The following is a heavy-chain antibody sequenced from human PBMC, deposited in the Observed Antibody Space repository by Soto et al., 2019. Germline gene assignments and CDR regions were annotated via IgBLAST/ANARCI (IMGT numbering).Heavy chain of an antibody. V-gene: IGHV3-23*01. Sequence: EVQLLQSGGGLAQPGTSLRLSCAASGFTFKYYDMTWVRQAPGKGLEWVSTISGSGDKTDYADSVKGRFRVSRDNSKGTLYLQMDSLRAVDTALYSCARETTWNGGQYYQDWCQCTLVTV. J-gene: IGHJ1*01. D-gene: IGHD1-1*01. CDR3: ARETTWNGGQYYQD. CDR2: ISGSGDKT. CDR1: GFTFKYYD.